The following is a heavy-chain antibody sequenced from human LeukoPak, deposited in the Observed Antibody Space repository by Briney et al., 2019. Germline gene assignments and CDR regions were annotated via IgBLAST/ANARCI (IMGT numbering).Heavy chain of an antibody. Sequence: SETLSLTCTVSGGSISSSSYYWGWIRQPPGKGLEWIGSIYYSGSTYYNPSLKSRVTMSVDTSKNQFSLKLSSVTAADTAVYYCARDPPRVVVTAKDYYYYMDVWGKGTTVTVSS. CDR3: ARDPPRVVVTAKDYYYYMDV. CDR1: GGSISSSSYY. J-gene: IGHJ6*03. D-gene: IGHD2-21*02. V-gene: IGHV4-39*07. CDR2: IYYSGST.